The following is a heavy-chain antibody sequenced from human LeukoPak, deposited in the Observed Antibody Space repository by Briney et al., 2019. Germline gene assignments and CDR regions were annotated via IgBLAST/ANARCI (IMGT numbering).Heavy chain of an antibody. CDR3: ARYGGSGWVIDN. V-gene: IGHV4-59*08. Sequence: SETLSLTCTVSGGSISSYYWTWIRHPPGKGLEWTGYIYYTGATSYNPSLKSRVTISVDTSKKQFSLKLTSVTAADTAVYYCARYGGSGWVIDNWGQGTLVTVSS. CDR1: GGSISSYY. CDR2: IYYTGAT. J-gene: IGHJ4*02. D-gene: IGHD6-19*01.